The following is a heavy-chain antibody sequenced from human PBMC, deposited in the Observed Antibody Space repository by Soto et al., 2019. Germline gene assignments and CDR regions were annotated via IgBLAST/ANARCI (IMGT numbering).Heavy chain of an antibody. CDR2: IIPIFGTA. J-gene: IGHJ6*02. Sequence: SVKVSCKASGGTFSSYAISWVRQAPGQGLEWMGGIIPIFGTANYAQKFQGRVTITADESTSTAYMELSSLRSEDTAVYYCARGYIVVVPAARNRPFSYYYYGMDVWGQGTTVTVSS. D-gene: IGHD2-2*01. V-gene: IGHV1-69*13. CDR3: ARGYIVVVPAARNRPFSYYYYGMDV. CDR1: GGTFSSYA.